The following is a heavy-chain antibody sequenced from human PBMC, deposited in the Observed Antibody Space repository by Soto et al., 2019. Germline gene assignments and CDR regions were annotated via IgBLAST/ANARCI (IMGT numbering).Heavy chain of an antibody. Sequence: QVQLVQSGAEVKKPGASVRVSCKASGYTCTSSDVYWVRQATGQGLELMGWMNPNTGNTGYAQKFQGRVTMTRNTSISTAYMELSSLRSEDTAVYYCARGSIHCSGGSCYSDWFDPWGQGTPVSVSS. D-gene: IGHD2-15*01. V-gene: IGHV1-8*01. J-gene: IGHJ5*02. CDR3: ARGSIHCSGGSCYSDWFDP. CDR2: MNPNTGNT. CDR1: GYTCTSSD.